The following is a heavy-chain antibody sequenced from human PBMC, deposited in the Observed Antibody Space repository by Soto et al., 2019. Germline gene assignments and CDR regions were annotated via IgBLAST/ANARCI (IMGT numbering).Heavy chain of an antibody. V-gene: IGHV4-34*01. CDR1: GGSFSGYY. J-gene: IGHJ4*02. CDR2: INHSGST. D-gene: IGHD5-12*01. CDR3: ARGGRDGYTV. Sequence: QVQLQQWGAGLLKPSETLSLTCAVYGGSFSGYYWSWIRQPPGEGLEWIGEINHSGSTNYNPSLKSRVTISVDTSKNQFSLKLSSVTAADTAVYYCARGGRDGYTVWGQGTLVTVSS.